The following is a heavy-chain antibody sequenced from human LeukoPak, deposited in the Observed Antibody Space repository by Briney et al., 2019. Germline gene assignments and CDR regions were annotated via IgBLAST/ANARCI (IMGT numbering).Heavy chain of an antibody. V-gene: IGHV1-69*01. CDR2: IIPIFGTA. D-gene: IGHD2-2*01. CDR1: GGTFSSYA. CDR3: ARVRDLGYCSSTSCQNYYYYYGMDV. J-gene: IGHJ6*04. Sequence: EASVKVSYKASGGTFSSYAVSWVRQAPGQGLEWMGGIIPIFGTANYAQKFQGRVTITADESTSTAYMELSSLRSEDTAVYYCARVRDLGYCSSTSCQNYYYYYGMDVWGKGTTVTVSS.